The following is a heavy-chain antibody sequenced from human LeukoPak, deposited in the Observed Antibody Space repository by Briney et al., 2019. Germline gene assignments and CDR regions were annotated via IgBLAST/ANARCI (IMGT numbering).Heavy chain of an antibody. D-gene: IGHD5-12*01. CDR3: FHSGLIDY. V-gene: IGHV4-38-2*02. CDR1: GYSISSGYY. J-gene: IGHJ4*02. Sequence: SETLSLTCTVSGYSISSGYYWGWIRQPPGKGLEWIGSIYHSGSTYYNPSLKSRVTISVDTSKNQFSLKLSSVTAADTVVYYCFHSGLIDYWGQGTLVTVSS. CDR2: IYHSGST.